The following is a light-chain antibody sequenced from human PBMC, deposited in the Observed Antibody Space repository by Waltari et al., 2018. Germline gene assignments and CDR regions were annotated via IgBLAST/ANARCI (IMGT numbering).Light chain of an antibody. V-gene: IGKV1-5*03. J-gene: IGKJ1*01. Sequence: DIQMTQSPSTLSASVGDRVTITCRASQNISPWLAWHQQKPGKAPRLLIYKTSTLESGVPSRFSGSGSGTEFTLTISNLQPEDFATYYCQRYKTSFRTFGQGTRVEIK. CDR3: QRYKTSFRT. CDR1: QNISPW. CDR2: KTS.